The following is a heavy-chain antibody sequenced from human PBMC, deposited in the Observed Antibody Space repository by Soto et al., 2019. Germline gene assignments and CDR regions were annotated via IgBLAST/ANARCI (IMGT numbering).Heavy chain of an antibody. D-gene: IGHD2-15*01. J-gene: IGHJ5*02. V-gene: IGHV4-34*01. CDR1: GGSFSGYY. Sequence: SETLSLTCAVYGGSFSGYYWSWIRQPPGKGLEWIGEINRSGSTNYNPSLKSRVTISVDTSKNQFSLKLSSVTAADTAVYYCARMGSGKFLYCSGGSCSVWFDPWGQGTLVTVSS. CDR3: ARMGSGKFLYCSGGSCSVWFDP. CDR2: INRSGST.